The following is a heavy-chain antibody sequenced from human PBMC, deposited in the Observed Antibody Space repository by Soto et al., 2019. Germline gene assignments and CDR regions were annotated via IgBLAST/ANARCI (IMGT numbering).Heavy chain of an antibody. CDR1: GGSISSGGYY. V-gene: IGHV4-31*03. J-gene: IGHJ5*02. Sequence: QVQLQESGPGLVKPSQTLSLTCTVSGGSISSGGYYWSWIRQHPGKGLEWIGYIYYSGSTYYNPSLKNRVNISGDTSKDQFSLKLSSVTAADTAVYYCARVGGINWFDPWGQGTLVTVSS. CDR3: ARVGGINWFDP. D-gene: IGHD3-16*01. CDR2: IYYSGST.